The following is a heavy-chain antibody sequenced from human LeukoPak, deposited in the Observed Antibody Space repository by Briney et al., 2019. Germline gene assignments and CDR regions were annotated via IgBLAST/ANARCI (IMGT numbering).Heavy chain of an antibody. J-gene: IGHJ4*02. CDR3: ARGANLGGIEY. CDR1: GFTVSSNY. Sequence: GGSLRLSCAASGFTVSSNYMSWVRQAPGRGLEWVSVTYSGGSTYYADSVKGRFTISRDNSKNTLYLQMNSLRAEDTAVYYCARGANLGGIEYWGQGTLVTVSS. D-gene: IGHD1-26*01. CDR2: TYSGGST. V-gene: IGHV3-53*01.